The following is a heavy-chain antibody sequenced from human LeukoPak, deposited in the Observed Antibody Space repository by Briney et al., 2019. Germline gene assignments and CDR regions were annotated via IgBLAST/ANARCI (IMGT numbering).Heavy chain of an antibody. CDR1: GYTFTSYG. CDR2: ISAYNGNT. D-gene: IGHD3-9*01. V-gene: IGHV1-18*01. CDR3: ARAPLLHYYDILTGYYYYFDY. J-gene: IGHJ4*02. Sequence: GASVKVSCKASGYTFTSYGISWVRQAPGQGLEWMGLISAYNGNTNYAQKLQGRVTMTTDTSTSTAYMELRSLRSDDTAVYYCARAPLLHYYDILTGYYYYFDYWGQGTLVTVSS.